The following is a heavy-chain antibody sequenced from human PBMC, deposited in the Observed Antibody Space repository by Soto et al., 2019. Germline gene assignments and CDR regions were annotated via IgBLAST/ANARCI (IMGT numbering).Heavy chain of an antibody. CDR2: IHQSGNA. V-gene: IGHV4-34*01. CDR3: AGDNVVVNPIRYYHYGIDV. CDR1: GGLFSRYY. Sequence: PSETLSLTCAVHGGLFSRYYWTWIRQPPGKGLEWIGEIHQSGNANYNPSLKSRLSMSVDTSKNQFSLKLTSVTAADTATYYCAGDNVVVNPIRYYHYGIDVWGQGTTVTVSS. J-gene: IGHJ6*02. D-gene: IGHD2-15*01.